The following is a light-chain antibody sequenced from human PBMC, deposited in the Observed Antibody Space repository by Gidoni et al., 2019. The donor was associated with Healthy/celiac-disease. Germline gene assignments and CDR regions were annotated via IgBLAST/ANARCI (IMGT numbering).Light chain of an antibody. CDR2: GAS. J-gene: IGKJ2*01. CDR3: QQYNNWPTL. Sequence: PATLSVSPGERATLSCRASQSVSSNLAWYQQKPGQAPRLLIYGASTRATGIPARFSGSGSGTEFTLTISSLQSEDFAVYYCQQYNNWPTLFGQGTKLEIK. V-gene: IGKV3-15*01. CDR1: QSVSSN.